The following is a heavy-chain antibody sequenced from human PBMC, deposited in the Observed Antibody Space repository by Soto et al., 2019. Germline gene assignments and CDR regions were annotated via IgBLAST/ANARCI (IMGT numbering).Heavy chain of an antibody. CDR2: IYYSGST. D-gene: IGHD3-22*01. Sequence: SETLSLTCTVSGGSISSSSYYWVWIRHPPGKGLEWIGSIYYSGSTYYNPSLKSRVTISVDTSKNQFSLKLSSVTAADTAVYYCARHPEYYYDSSGYHYYYYYGMDVWGQGTTVTVSS. V-gene: IGHV4-39*01. J-gene: IGHJ6*02. CDR1: GGSISSSSYY. CDR3: ARHPEYYYDSSGYHYYYYYGMDV.